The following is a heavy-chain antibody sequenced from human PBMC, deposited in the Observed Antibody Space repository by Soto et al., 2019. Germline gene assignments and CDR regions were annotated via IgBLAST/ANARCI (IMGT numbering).Heavy chain of an antibody. V-gene: IGHV3-9*01. J-gene: IGHJ4*02. Sequence: GGSLRLSCAASGFTVSSNYMSWVRQAPGKGLEWVSGISWNSGSIGYADSVKGRFTISRDNAKNSLYLQMNSLRAEDTALYYCAKDGVASGYSYGLDYWGQGTLVTVSS. CDR3: AKDGVASGYSYGLDY. CDR1: GFTVSSNY. D-gene: IGHD5-18*01. CDR2: ISWNSGSI.